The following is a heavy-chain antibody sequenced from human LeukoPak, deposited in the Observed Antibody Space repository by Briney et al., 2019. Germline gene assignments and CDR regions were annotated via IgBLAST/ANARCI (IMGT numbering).Heavy chain of an antibody. CDR2: IFYSGST. V-gene: IGHV4-39*07. D-gene: IGHD2/OR15-2a*01. CDR3: ARDWALSFDY. CDR1: GGSISTANYY. J-gene: IGHJ4*02. Sequence: SETLSLTCTVSGGSISTANYYWGWVRQPPGKGLEWIGNIFYSGSTYYSPPLKSRLTISLDTSKNQFSLKLSSVTAADTAVYYCARDWALSFDYWGQGTLVTVSS.